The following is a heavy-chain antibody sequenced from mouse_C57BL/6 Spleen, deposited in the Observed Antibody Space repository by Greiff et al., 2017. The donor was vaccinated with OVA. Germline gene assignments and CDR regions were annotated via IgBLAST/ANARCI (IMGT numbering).Heavy chain of an antibody. V-gene: IGHV1-5*01. CDR3: TRWHYYGSAFAY. D-gene: IGHD1-1*01. Sequence: EVQLQQSGTVLARPGASVKMSCKTSGYTFTSYWMHWVKQRPGQGLEWIGAIYPGNSDTSYNQKFKGKAKLTAVTSGSTAYMELSSLTNEDSAVYYCTRWHYYGSAFAYWGQGTLVTVSA. CDR1: GYTFTSYW. J-gene: IGHJ3*01. CDR2: IYPGNSDT.